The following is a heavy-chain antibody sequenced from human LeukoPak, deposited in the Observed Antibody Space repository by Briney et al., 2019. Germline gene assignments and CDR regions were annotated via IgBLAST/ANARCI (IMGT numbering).Heavy chain of an antibody. CDR3: ARDRNYYDSSGYLGGEY. Sequence: GGSLRLSCAASGFTFSSYSMNWVCQAPGKGLEWVSYISSSSSTIYYADSVKGRFTISRDNAKNSLYLQMNSLRAEDTAVYYCARDRNYYDSSGYLGGEYWGQGTLVTVSS. J-gene: IGHJ4*02. CDR2: ISSSSSTI. CDR1: GFTFSSYS. V-gene: IGHV3-48*01. D-gene: IGHD3-22*01.